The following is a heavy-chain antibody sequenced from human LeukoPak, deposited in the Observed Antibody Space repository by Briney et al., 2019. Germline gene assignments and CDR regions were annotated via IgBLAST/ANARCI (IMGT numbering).Heavy chain of an antibody. CDR2: IYSGGST. CDR3: ARVQHPYYYDSSGYYLDY. V-gene: IGHV3-66*01. D-gene: IGHD3-22*01. J-gene: IGHJ4*02. Sequence: GGSLRLSCAASGFTVSSNYMSWVRQAPGKGLEWVSVIYSGGSTYYADSVKGRFTISRDTSKNTLYLQMNSLRAEDTAVYYCARVQHPYYYDSSGYYLDYWGQGTLVTVSS. CDR1: GFTVSSNY.